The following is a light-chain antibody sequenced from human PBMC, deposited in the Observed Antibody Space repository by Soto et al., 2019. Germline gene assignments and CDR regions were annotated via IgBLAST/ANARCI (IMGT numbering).Light chain of an antibody. J-gene: IGLJ2*01. V-gene: IGLV1-51*01. CDR2: DSD. CDR1: SANIGSNY. CDR3: GAWDVSLSVVL. Sequence: QSVLTQPPSVSAAPGQKVTISCSGSSANIGSNYVSWYQQFPGTAPKLVIYDSDRRPSEIPDRFSGSKSGTSATLDITGLQTGDEADYYCGAWDVSLSVVLFGGGTKLTVL.